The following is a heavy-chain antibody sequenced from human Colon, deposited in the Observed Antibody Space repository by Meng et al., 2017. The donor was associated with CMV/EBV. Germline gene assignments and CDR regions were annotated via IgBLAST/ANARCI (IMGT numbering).Heavy chain of an antibody. CDR2: IAYDGSKT. V-gene: IGHV3-33*05. CDR3: ARGPGATVTTGFDY. Sequence: GGSLRLSCAVSGFTSTTHGMHWVRQAPGKGLEWVAFIAYDGSKTLHADSVKGRFTISRDNAKNSLYLQMNSLRAEDTAVYYCARGPGATVTTGFDYWGQGTLVTVSS. CDR1: GFTSTTHG. D-gene: IGHD4-11*01. J-gene: IGHJ4*02.